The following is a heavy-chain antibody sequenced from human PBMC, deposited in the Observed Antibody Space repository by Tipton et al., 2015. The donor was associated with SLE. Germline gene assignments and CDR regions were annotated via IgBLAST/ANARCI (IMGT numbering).Heavy chain of an antibody. V-gene: IGHV4-39*07. D-gene: IGHD3-3*01. CDR1: GGSVSSGSYY. Sequence: TLSLTCTVSGGSVSSGSYYWAWIRQPPGKGPEWIGTIYYSGSTYYYPSLKSRITISVDTSKNQFSLEVRSVTAADTAVYYCARLQYIFAGMDVWGKGTTVTVSS. J-gene: IGHJ6*04. CDR3: ARLQYIFAGMDV. CDR2: IYYSGST.